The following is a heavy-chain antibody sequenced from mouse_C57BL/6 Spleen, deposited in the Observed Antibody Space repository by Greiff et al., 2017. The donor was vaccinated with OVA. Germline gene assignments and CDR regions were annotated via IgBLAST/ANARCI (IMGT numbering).Heavy chain of an antibody. V-gene: IGHV5-4*01. Sequence: EVKVVESGGGLVKPGGSLKLSCAASGFTFSSYAMSWVRQTPEKRLEWVATISDGGSYTYYPDNVKGRFTISRDNAKNNLYLQMSHLKSEDTAMYDCARDRDRSGYYFDYWGQGTTLTVSS. CDR3: ARDRDRSGYYFDY. CDR1: GFTFSSYA. J-gene: IGHJ2*01. CDR2: ISDGGSYT. D-gene: IGHD3-2*02.